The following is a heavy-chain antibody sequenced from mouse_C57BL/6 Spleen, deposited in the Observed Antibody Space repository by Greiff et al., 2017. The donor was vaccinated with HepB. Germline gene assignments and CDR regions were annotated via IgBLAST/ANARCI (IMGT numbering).Heavy chain of an antibody. CDR1: DSEVFPIAY. J-gene: IGHJ3*01. V-gene: IGHV15-2*01. D-gene: IGHD2-4*01. CDR3: ARGGSYDYDQAWFAY. Sequence: QVQLQQSGSELRSPGSSVKLSCKDFDSEVFPIAYMSWVRQKPGHGFEWIGGILPSIGRTIYGEKFEDKATLDADTLSNTAYLELNSLTSEDSAIYYCARGGSYDYDQAWFAYWGQGTLVTVSA. CDR2: ILPSIGRT.